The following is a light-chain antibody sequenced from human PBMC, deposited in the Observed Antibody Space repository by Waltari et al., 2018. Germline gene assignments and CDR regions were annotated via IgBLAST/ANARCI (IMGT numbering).Light chain of an antibody. CDR3: QQSFSTPYMFT. Sequence: DIQMTQSPLPLSASVGDRVTITCRASQSISTYLNWYQQKPGTAPKLLIYAAYNLQSGVPSRFSGSGSGTDFTLTISSLQPEDFATYYCQQSFSTPYMFTFGQGTKLEIK. J-gene: IGKJ2*01. CDR1: QSISTY. CDR2: AAY. V-gene: IGKV1-39*01.